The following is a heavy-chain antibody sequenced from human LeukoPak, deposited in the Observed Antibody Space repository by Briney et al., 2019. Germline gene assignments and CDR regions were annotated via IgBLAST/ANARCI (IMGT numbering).Heavy chain of an antibody. CDR1: GLTFDEYA. D-gene: IGHD3-22*01. V-gene: IGHV3-9*01. Sequence: TGGSLRLSCSASGLTFDEYAMHWVRRAPGKGLEWVSGISWNSGSIGYADSVKGRFTISRDNAKNSLYLQMNSLRAEDTALYYCAKEDRSGSSSFDYWGQGTLVTVSS. CDR2: ISWNSGSI. J-gene: IGHJ4*02. CDR3: AKEDRSGSSSFDY.